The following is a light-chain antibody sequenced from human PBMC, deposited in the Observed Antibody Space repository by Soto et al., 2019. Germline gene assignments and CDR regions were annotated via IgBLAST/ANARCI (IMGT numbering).Light chain of an antibody. CDR3: QQYGSSYKLT. V-gene: IGKV3-20*01. Sequence: EIVLTQSPCPLSWPPGERATPSCTASQSVSSHYLAWYQKTPGQAPRLLIYGAYRRATGIPDRFSGSGSGTDFTLTIRRLETEDFAVYYCQQYGSSYKLTFGQGTNVDIK. CDR1: QSVSSHY. J-gene: IGKJ1*01. CDR2: GAY.